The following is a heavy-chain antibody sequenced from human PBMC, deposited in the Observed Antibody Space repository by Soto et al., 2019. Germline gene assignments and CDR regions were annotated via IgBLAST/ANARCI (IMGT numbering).Heavy chain of an antibody. D-gene: IGHD3-22*01. CDR2: IVVGSSNR. CDR3: AADPGYYYDSSGYYSPLH. CDR1: GFTFSSSA. V-gene: IGHV1-58*01. Sequence: SVKVSCKASGFTFSSSAVQWVRQARGQRLEWIGWIVVGSSNRNYAQKFQERVTITRDMSTSTAYMELRSLRSEDTAVYYCAADPGYYYDSSGYYSPLHWG. J-gene: IGHJ1*01.